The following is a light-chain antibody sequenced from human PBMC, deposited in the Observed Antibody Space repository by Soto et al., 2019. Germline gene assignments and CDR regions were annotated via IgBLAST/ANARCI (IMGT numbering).Light chain of an antibody. CDR3: SSYASGGTYV. CDR1: SSDVGGYNS. Sequence: QSVLTRPASVSGSPGRSIAISCTGTSSDVGGYNSVSWYQQHPGKAPKLMIYDVTNRPSGVSNRFSGSKSGNTASLTISGLQAEDEADYYCSSYASGGTYVFGTGTKVTVL. V-gene: IGLV2-14*01. J-gene: IGLJ1*01. CDR2: DVT.